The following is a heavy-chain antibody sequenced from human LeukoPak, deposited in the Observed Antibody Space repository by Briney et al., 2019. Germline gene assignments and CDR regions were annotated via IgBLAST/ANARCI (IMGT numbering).Heavy chain of an antibody. CDR3: AKAARSYDILTGYQTLHYFDY. D-gene: IGHD3-9*01. CDR2: ISGSGGST. J-gene: IGHJ4*02. V-gene: IGHV3-23*01. Sequence: GGSLRLSCAASGFTFSSYAMSWVRQAPGKGLEWVSAISGSGGSTYYADSVKGRFTISRDNSKNTLYLQMNSLRAEDTAVYYCAKAARSYDILTGYQTLHYFDYWGQGTLVTVSS. CDR1: GFTFSSYA.